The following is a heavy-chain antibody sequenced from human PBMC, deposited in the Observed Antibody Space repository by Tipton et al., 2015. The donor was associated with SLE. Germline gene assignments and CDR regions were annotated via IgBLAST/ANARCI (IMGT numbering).Heavy chain of an antibody. D-gene: IGHD6-19*01. J-gene: IGHJ2*01. CDR1: GGSISSGSYY. CDR2: IYTSGST. CDR3: ARSRAGLSGWGGFDL. Sequence: TLSLTCTVSGGSISSGSYYWSWIRQPAGKGLEWIGRIYTSGSTNYNPSPKSRVTISVDTSKNQFSLKLSSGTAADTAVYYCARSRAGLSGWGGFDLWGRGTLVTVSS. V-gene: IGHV4-61*02.